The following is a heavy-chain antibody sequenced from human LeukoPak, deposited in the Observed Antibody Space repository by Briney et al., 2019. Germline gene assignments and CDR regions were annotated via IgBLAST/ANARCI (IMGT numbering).Heavy chain of an antibody. D-gene: IGHD6-19*01. V-gene: IGHV3-30*14. CDR1: GFTFSSYA. CDR3: ARGSSSGWYYFDY. Sequence: QVPLLQSGGGVVQPGRSLRLSCAASGFTFSSYAMHWVRQAPGKGLEWVAVISYDGSNKYYADSVKGRFTISRDNSKNTLYLRMNSLRAEDTAVYYCARGSSSGWYYFDYWGQGTLVTVSS. CDR2: ISYDGSNK. J-gene: IGHJ4*02.